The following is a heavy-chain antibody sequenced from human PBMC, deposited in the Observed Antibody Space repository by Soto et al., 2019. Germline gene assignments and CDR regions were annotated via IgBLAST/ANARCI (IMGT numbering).Heavy chain of an antibody. CDR2: INPSNGDT. Sequence: ASVKVSCKAFGYTFSSYYIHWVRQAPGQGLEWMGIINPSNGDTTYAQKFQGRVTMTRDTSTSTVYMELSSLRSEDTAVYYCATGAALGGYYYDNTGYYKDYWGQGTLVTVSS. D-gene: IGHD3-22*01. V-gene: IGHV1-46*01. CDR3: ATGAALGGYYYDNTGYYKDY. J-gene: IGHJ4*02. CDR1: GYTFSSYY.